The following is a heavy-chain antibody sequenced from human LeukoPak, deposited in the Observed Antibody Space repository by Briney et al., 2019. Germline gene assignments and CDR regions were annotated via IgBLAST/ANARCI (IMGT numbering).Heavy chain of an antibody. CDR2: ISASSDST. CDR3: AKDRAGYSGARGFDC. CDR1: GFTFGDYA. J-gene: IGHJ4*02. Sequence: GGSLRLSCTASGFTFGDYAMSWVRQAPGKGLDWVSGISASSDSTYYADSVKGRFTISRDNSKNTLYLQMNSLGAADTAVYYCAKDRAGYSGARGFDCWGQGTLVTVSS. D-gene: IGHD5-12*01. V-gene: IGHV3-23*01.